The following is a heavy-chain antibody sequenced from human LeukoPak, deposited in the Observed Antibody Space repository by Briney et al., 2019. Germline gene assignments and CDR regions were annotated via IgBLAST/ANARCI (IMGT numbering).Heavy chain of an antibody. D-gene: IGHD3-3*01. CDR2: INKDGGIT. CDR3: VRLLDVDY. J-gene: IGHJ4*02. V-gene: IGHV3-74*01. CDR1: GFTFSNYW. Sequence: GGSLRLSRAASGFTFSNYWMHWVRQAPGKGLVWVSRINKDGGITDYADSVKGRFTISRDNAKNTLYLQMNSLRVEDTAVYYCVRLLDVDYWGQGTLVTVSS.